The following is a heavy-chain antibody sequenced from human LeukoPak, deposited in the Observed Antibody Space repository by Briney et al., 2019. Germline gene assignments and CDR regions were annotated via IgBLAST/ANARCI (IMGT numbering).Heavy chain of an antibody. CDR2: IYPGDSDT. Sequence: GESLKISCKGSEYSFTNYWIAWVRPLPGKGLEWMGIIYPGDSDTRYSPSFQGQVTISADKSISTAYLQWDSLKASDTAMYYCARPDYYDTSGYYPPPHAFDIWGQGTMVTVSS. J-gene: IGHJ3*02. V-gene: IGHV5-51*01. CDR3: ARPDYYDTSGYYPPPHAFDI. CDR1: EYSFTNYW. D-gene: IGHD3-22*01.